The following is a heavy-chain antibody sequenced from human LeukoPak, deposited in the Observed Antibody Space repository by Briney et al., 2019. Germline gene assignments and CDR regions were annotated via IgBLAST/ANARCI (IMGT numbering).Heavy chain of an antibody. CDR1: GFTFSTYS. J-gene: IGHJ3*02. CDR3: ARDIRPDSMVGAAESDAFDI. CDR2: ISSTSSYI. Sequence: GGSLRLSCAASGFTFSTYSMNWVRQAPGKGLEGVSSISSTSSYIYYAHSVKGRFTISRDNAKNSLYLQLNSLRAEDTAVYYCARDIRPDSMVGAAESDAFDIWGQGTMVTVSS. D-gene: IGHD1-26*01. V-gene: IGHV3-21*01.